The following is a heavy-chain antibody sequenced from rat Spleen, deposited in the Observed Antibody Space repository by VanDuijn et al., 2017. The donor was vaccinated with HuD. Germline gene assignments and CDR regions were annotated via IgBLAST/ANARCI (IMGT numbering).Heavy chain of an antibody. CDR2: ITNTGGST. Sequence: EVQLVESGGGLVQPGRSLKLSCAASGFTFSDYNMAWVRQAPKKGLEWVATITNTGGSTYYPDSVKGRFTISRDNAKSTLYLQMNSLRSEDTATYYCTRRLYDYFDYWGQGVMVTVSS. CDR1: GFTFSDYN. D-gene: IGHD1-2*01. CDR3: TRRLYDYFDY. V-gene: IGHV5S10*01. J-gene: IGHJ2*01.